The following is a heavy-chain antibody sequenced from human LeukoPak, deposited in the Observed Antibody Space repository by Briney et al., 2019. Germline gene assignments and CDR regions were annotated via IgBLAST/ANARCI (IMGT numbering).Heavy chain of an antibody. J-gene: IGHJ5*02. V-gene: IGHV4-4*07. CDR2: IYTSGTT. CDR1: GGSISGYY. D-gene: IGHD3-3*01. Sequence: SETLSLTCTVSGGSISGYYWSWIRQPAGKGLEWIGHIYTSGTTNYNPSLRSRVTISVDTSKNQFSLKLSSVTAADTAVYYCARGFGGSGYYLLVNWFDPWGQGTLVTVSS. CDR3: ARGFGGSGYYLLVNWFDP.